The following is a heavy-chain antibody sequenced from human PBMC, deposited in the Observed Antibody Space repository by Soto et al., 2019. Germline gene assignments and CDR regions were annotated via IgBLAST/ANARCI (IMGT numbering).Heavy chain of an antibody. V-gene: IGHV2-5*02. CDR3: AREGFGELLYDY. CDR1: GFSLSTSGVG. CDR2: IYWDDDK. D-gene: IGHD3-10*01. Sequence: QITLKESGPTLVKPTQTLTLTCTFSGFSLSTSGVGVGWIRQPPGKALEWLALIYWDDDKRYSPSLKSRLTITKDTPKNHVVLTMTNMDPADTATYDWAREGFGELLYDYWGQGTLVTVSS. J-gene: IGHJ4*02.